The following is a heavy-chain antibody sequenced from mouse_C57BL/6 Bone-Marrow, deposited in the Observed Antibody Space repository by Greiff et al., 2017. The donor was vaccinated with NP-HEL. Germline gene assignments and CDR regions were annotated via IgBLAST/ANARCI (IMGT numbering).Heavy chain of an antibody. D-gene: IGHD2-3*01. J-gene: IGHJ1*03. CDR3: AVYYDGYWYFDV. Sequence: VKLMESGPGLVKPSQSLFLTCSITGFPITSGYYWIWIRQPPGKPLEWMGYITHSGETFYNPSLQSPISITRDTSKNQFFLQLNSVTIEDTAMYYCAVYYDGYWYFDVWGTGTTVTVSS. CDR1: GFPITSGYY. CDR2: ITHSGET. V-gene: IGHV12-3*01.